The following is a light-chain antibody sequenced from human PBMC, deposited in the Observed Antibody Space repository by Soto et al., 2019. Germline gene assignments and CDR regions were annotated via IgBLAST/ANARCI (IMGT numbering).Light chain of an antibody. CDR3: QHYGDWPLT. Sequence: EIVVTQSPATLSVSPGERATLSCRASQSVGNNFAWYQQKPGQALRLLIFATSTRATGVPARFSGSGSGTEFTLTISSLQSEDFAVYYCQHYGDWPLTFGGGTKVEIE. J-gene: IGKJ4*01. V-gene: IGKV3-15*01. CDR1: QSVGNN. CDR2: ATS.